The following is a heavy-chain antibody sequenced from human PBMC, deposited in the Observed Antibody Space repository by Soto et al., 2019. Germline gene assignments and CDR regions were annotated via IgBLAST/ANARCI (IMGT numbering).Heavy chain of an antibody. CDR2: INHSGST. D-gene: IGHD5-18*01. CDR3: ARARSYGPRNFDY. J-gene: IGHJ4*02. CDR1: GGSFSGYY. Sequence: PSETLSLTCAVYGGSFSGYYWSWIRQPPGKGLEWIGEINHSGSTNYNPSLKSRVTISVDTSKNQFSLKLSSVTVADTAVYYCARARSYGPRNFDYWGQGTLVTVSS. V-gene: IGHV4-34*01.